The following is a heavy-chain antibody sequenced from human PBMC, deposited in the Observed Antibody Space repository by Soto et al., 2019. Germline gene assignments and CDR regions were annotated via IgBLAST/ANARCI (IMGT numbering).Heavy chain of an antibody. Sequence: PSETLSLTCAVYGGSFSGYYWSWIRQPPGKGLEWIGEINHSGSTNYNPSLKSRVTISVDTSKNQFSLKLSSVTAADTAVYYCARGRGEFPQNNWFDPWGQGTLVTVSS. D-gene: IGHD3-16*01. J-gene: IGHJ5*02. V-gene: IGHV4-34*01. CDR3: ARGRGEFPQNNWFDP. CDR2: INHSGST. CDR1: GGSFSGYY.